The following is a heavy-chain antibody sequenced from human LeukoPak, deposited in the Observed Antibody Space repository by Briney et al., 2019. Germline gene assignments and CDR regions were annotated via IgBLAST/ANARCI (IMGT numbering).Heavy chain of an antibody. D-gene: IGHD7-27*01. J-gene: IGHJ4*02. Sequence: GGSLRLSCAASGFTFSTYNMNWVRQAPGKGLEWVSSITSSSSYTFYADSVKGRFTISRDDSKNTLSLQMNSLRVEDTAVYYCARDLAWGAFDYWGQGTLVTVSS. CDR2: ITSSSSYT. CDR3: ARDLAWGAFDY. CDR1: GFTFSTYN. V-gene: IGHV3-21*04.